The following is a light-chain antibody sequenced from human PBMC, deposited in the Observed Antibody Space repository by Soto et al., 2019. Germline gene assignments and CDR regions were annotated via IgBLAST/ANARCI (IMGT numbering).Light chain of an antibody. CDR2: GAS. Sequence: EILMTQSPATLSVSPGERATLSCRASQSVSSNLAWYQQKPGQAPRLLIYGASTSATGIPARFSGSGSGTEFTLTISSLQSEDFAVYYCQQYNNWLRTFGQGTKVEIK. CDR1: QSVSSN. J-gene: IGKJ1*01. CDR3: QQYNNWLRT. V-gene: IGKV3-15*01.